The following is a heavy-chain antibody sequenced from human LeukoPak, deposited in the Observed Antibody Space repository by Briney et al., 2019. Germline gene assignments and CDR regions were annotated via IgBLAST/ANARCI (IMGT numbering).Heavy chain of an antibody. V-gene: IGHV4-4*07. J-gene: IGHJ4*02. Sequence: SETLSLTCTVSGGSISSYYWSWIRQPAGKGLEWIGRTYTSGSTNYNPSLKSRVTMSVDTSKNQFSLKLSSVTAADTAVYYCARDLTMVRGVPRRYFDYWGQGTLVTVSS. CDR3: ARDLTMVRGVPRRYFDY. D-gene: IGHD3-10*01. CDR1: GGSISSYY. CDR2: TYTSGST.